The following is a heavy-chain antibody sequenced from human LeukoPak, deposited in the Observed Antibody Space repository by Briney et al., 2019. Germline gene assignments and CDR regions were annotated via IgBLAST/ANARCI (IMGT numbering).Heavy chain of an antibody. V-gene: IGHV4-39*07. CDR2: LYYSGSA. CDR1: GGSISSNNYY. Sequence: SETLSLTCTVSGGSISSNNYYWGWIRQPPGKGLEWIGSLYYSGSAYYNPSLKSRVTMSVDTSKNQFSLKLSSVTAADTAVYYCARDYYGSGSYFIGDYYMDVWGKGTRSPSP. CDR3: ARDYYGSGSYFIGDYYMDV. J-gene: IGHJ6*03. D-gene: IGHD3-10*01.